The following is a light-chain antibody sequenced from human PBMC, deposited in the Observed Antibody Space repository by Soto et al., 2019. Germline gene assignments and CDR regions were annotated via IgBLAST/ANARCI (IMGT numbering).Light chain of an antibody. V-gene: IGKV1-39*01. Sequence: DIQMTQSPSSLSASVGDRVTITCRASQSISIYLNWYQQKPGQAPKLLIYAATSLQSGVPSRFSGSGSGTDFTLTISSLQPEDFAKYYCQQSYSTHQTFGQGTKVEIK. CDR2: AAT. J-gene: IGKJ1*01. CDR3: QQSYSTHQT. CDR1: QSISIY.